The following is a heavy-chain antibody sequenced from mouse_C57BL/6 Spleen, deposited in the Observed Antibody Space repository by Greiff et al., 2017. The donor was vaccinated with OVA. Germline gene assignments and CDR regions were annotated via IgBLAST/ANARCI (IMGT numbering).Heavy chain of an antibody. V-gene: IGHV1-82*01. CDR1: GYAFSSSW. CDR2: IYPGDGDT. Sequence: QVQLKQSGPELVKPGASVKISCKASGYAFSSSWMNWVKQRPGKGLEWIGRIYPGDGDTNYNGKFKGKATLTADKSSSTAYMQLSSLTSKDSAVYFCARVDGNHWYFDVWGTGTTVTVSS. D-gene: IGHD2-1*01. J-gene: IGHJ1*03. CDR3: ARVDGNHWYFDV.